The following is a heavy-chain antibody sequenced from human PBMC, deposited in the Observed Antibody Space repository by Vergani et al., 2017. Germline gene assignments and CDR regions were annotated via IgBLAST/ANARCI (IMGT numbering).Heavy chain of an antibody. D-gene: IGHD2-15*01. CDR1: GYTFTSYG. J-gene: IGHJ4*02. Sequence: QVQLVQSGAEVKKPGASVKVSCKASGYTFTSYGISWVRQAPGQGLEWMGWINPNSGGTNYAQKFQGRVTMTRDTSISTAYMELNSLRAEDTAVYYCAKAKGPHCSGGSCYSREKALDYWGQGTLVTVSS. CDR2: INPNSGGT. CDR3: AKAKGPHCSGGSCYSREKALDY. V-gene: IGHV1-2*02.